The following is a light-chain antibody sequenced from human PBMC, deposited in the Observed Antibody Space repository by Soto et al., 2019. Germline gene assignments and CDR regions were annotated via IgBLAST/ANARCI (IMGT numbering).Light chain of an antibody. V-gene: IGLV8-61*01. CDR2: STN. CDR3: VLYMGGGIWV. Sequence: QTVVTQEPSFSVSPGRTVTLSCGLSSGSVSTSFYPSWYQQTPGQAPRTLIYSTNTRSSGVPDRFSGSIIGNKAALTITGARADDESDYYCVLYMGGGIWVLGGGTKLTVL. J-gene: IGLJ3*02. CDR1: SGSVSTSFY.